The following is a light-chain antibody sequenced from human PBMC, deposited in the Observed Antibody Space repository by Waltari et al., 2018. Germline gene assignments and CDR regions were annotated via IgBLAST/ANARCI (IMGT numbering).Light chain of an antibody. V-gene: IGLV2-8*01. J-gene: IGLJ1*01. CDR3: ASYAGTSNYV. CDR1: RSDVGVFSY. Sequence: QSALTQPPSASGSPGQSVTITCTGTRSDVGVFSYVSWYRQLPGKAPQVLIYEVNQRPSGVPNRFPGSKSGNTAFLTVSGLQAEDEGEYYCASYAGTSNYVFGTGTKVTVL. CDR2: EVN.